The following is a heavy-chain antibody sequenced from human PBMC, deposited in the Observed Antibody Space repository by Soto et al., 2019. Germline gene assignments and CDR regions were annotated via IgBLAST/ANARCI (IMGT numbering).Heavy chain of an antibody. Sequence: QVQLVESGGGVVQPGRSLRLSCAASGFTFSSYAMHWVRQAPGKGLEWVAVISYDGSNKYYADSVKGRFTISRDNSKNTLYLKMNSLRGEDTAVYYCAREGEDGSGSYNAFDIWGQGTMVTVSS. D-gene: IGHD3-10*01. J-gene: IGHJ3*02. CDR2: ISYDGSNK. CDR3: AREGEDGSGSYNAFDI. V-gene: IGHV3-30-3*01. CDR1: GFTFSSYA.